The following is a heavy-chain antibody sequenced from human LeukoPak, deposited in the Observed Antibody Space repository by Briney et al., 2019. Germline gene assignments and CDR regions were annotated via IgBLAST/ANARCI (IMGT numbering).Heavy chain of an antibody. CDR1: GYTFTSYG. V-gene: IGHV1-18*01. CDR3: ARDGPTMVRGVIKKFDY. Sequence: GASVKDSCKASGYTFTSYGISWVRQAPGQGLEWMGWISAYNGNTNYAQKLQGRVTMTTDTSTSTAYMELRSLRSDDTAVYYCARDGPTMVRGVIKKFDYWGQGTLVTVSS. CDR2: ISAYNGNT. J-gene: IGHJ4*02. D-gene: IGHD3-10*01.